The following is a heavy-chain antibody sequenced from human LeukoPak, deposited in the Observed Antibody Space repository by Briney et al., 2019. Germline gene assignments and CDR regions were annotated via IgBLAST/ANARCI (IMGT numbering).Heavy chain of an antibody. Sequence: PGGSVRLSCGASGFTVSSNYMSWVRQPPGKGLEGVSVIYSGGSTYYADSVKGRFTISRDNSKNTLYLQMNSLRAEDTAVYYCARDYTLDYGMDVWGQGTTVTVSS. CDR1: GFTVSSNY. V-gene: IGHV3-53*01. CDR3: ARDYTLDYGMDV. CDR2: IYSGGST. J-gene: IGHJ6*02.